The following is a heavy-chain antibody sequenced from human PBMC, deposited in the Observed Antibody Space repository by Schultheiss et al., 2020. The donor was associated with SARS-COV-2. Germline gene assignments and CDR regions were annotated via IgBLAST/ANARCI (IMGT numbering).Heavy chain of an antibody. J-gene: IGHJ5*02. CDR1: GFTFSDYY. CDR2: IWYDGSNK. D-gene: IGHD3-22*01. CDR3: ARSDYYDSSGPSRFDP. Sequence: GGSLRLSCAASGFTFSDYYMSWIRQAPGKGLEWVAVIWYDGSNKYYADSVKGRFTISRDNSKNTLYLQMNSLRAEDTAVYYCARSDYYDSSGPSRFDPWGQGTLVTVSS. V-gene: IGHV3-33*08.